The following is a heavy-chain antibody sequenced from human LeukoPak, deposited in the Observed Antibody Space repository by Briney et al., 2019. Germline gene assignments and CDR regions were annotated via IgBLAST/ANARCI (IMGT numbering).Heavy chain of an antibody. CDR2: ISGSGGST. Sequence: ETLSLTCAVYGGSFSGYYWSWVRQAPGKGLEWVSAISGSGGSTYYADSVKGRFTISRDNSKNTLYLQMNSLRAEDTAVYYCAKLFGELLSDVWGQRDHGHRLL. D-gene: IGHD3-10*01. J-gene: IGHJ6*01. V-gene: IGHV3-23*01. CDR3: AKLFGELLSDV. CDR1: GGSFSGYY.